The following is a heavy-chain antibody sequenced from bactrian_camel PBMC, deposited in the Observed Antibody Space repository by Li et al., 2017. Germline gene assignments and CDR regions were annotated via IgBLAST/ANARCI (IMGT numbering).Heavy chain of an antibody. J-gene: IGHJ4*01. CDR1: GYNISTHC. CDR3: GRGFSKGLGPNCQYNF. V-gene: IGHV3S54*01. Sequence: QLVESGGGSVQAGGSLGLSCVVSGYNISTHCMGWFRQAPPGKKREGIAGIYSGGTFTFYDDSVTGRFTISQDNSKSTLSLQMNDLKPEDTAMYYCGRGFSKGLGPNCQYNFSGRGTQVTVS. D-gene: IGHD1*01. CDR2: IYSGGTFT.